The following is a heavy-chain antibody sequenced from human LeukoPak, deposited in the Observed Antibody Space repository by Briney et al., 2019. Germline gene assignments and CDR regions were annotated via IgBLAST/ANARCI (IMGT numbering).Heavy chain of an antibody. V-gene: IGHV4-39*01. CDR3: AKHGEDSNGYYADFFDH. J-gene: IGHJ4*02. CDR2: VFYNGNT. Sequence: SETLSLTCTVSGGSINTKTHYWACIRQTPGKGLEWIGSVFYNGNTYYNPSLKSRVTISVDTSKNQFSLRLTSVTAADTAVYYCAKHGEDSNGYYADFFDHCGQGTLVTVSS. D-gene: IGHD3-22*01. CDR1: GGSINTKTHY.